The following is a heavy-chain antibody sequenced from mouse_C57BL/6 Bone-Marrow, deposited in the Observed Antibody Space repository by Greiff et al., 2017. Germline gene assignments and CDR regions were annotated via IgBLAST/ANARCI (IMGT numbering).Heavy chain of an antibody. CDR3: AREGYGNYVDYAMDY. D-gene: IGHD2-10*02. V-gene: IGHV1-81*01. Sequence: QVQLQQSGAELARPGASVKLSCKASGYTFTSYGISWVKQRTGQGLEWIGEIYPRSGNTYYNEKFKGKATLTADKSSSTAYMELRSLTSEDSAVYFCAREGYGNYVDYAMDYWGQGTSVTVSS. J-gene: IGHJ4*01. CDR2: IYPRSGNT. CDR1: GYTFTSYG.